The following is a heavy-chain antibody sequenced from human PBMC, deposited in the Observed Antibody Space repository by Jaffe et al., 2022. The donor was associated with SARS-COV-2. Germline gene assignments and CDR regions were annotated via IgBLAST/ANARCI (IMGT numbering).Heavy chain of an antibody. Sequence: QVQLVESGGGLVKPGGSLRLSCTASGFTFSNYYMSWIRQAPGKRLEWVSYISSSSSYTIYADSVKGRFTISRDNAKNSLYLQMNSQRVEDTAVYYCARTIPERSGYYFDYWGQGTLVTVSS. D-gene: IGHD3-22*01. V-gene: IGHV3-11*06. CDR1: GFTFSNYY. J-gene: IGHJ4*02. CDR2: ISSSSSYT. CDR3: ARTIPERSGYYFDY.